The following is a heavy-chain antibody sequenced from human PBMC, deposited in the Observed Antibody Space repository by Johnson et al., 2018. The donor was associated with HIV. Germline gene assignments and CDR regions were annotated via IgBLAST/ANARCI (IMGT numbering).Heavy chain of an antibody. CDR3: ARLTWDQNRGWDAFDI. CDR2: ISYDGSNK. J-gene: IGHJ3*02. V-gene: IGHV3-30*04. D-gene: IGHD1-26*01. Sequence: QVQLVESGGGVVQPGRSLRLSCAASGFTFSSYAMHWVRQAPGKGLEWVAVISYDGSNKYYADSVKGRFTISSDNSKNTLYLQMNSLRAEDTAVYYCARLTWDQNRGWDAFDIWGQGTMVTVSS. CDR1: GFTFSSYA.